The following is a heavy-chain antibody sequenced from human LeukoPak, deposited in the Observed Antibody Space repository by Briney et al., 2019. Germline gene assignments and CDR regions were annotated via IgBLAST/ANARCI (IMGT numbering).Heavy chain of an antibody. CDR3: AKEARSYYYGSGSSDC. V-gene: IGHV3-23*01. CDR2: ISGSGGST. J-gene: IGHJ4*02. D-gene: IGHD3-10*01. CDR1: GFTFSSYA. Sequence: GGSLRLSCAASGFTFSSYAMSWVRQAPGKGLEWVSAISGSGGSTYYADSVKGRFTISRDNSKNTLYLQMNSLRAEDTAVYYCAKEARSYYYGSGSSDCWGQGTLVTVSS.